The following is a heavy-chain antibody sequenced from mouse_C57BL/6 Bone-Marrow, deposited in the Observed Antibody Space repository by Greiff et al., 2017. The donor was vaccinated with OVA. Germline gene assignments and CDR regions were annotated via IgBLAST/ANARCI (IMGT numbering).Heavy chain of an antibody. D-gene: IGHD4-1*01. CDR3: AREGRNWDDD. CDR2: ISDGGRYT. CDR1: GFTFSSSA. V-gene: IGHV5-4*01. J-gene: IGHJ2*01. Sequence: EVMLVESGGGLVKPGGSLKLSCAASGFTFSSSAMSWVRQTPEKRLEWVATISDGGRYTYYPDNVKGRFTISRDNAKNNLYLQMSHLKSEDTAMYYCAREGRNWDDDWGQGTTLTVSS.